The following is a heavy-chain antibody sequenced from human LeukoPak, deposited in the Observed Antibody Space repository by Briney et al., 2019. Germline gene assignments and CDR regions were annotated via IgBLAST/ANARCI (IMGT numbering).Heavy chain of an antibody. CDR3: ARGVATVRGGRGNYYYYMDV. CDR1: GGTFSSYA. CDR2: IIPIFGTA. Sequence: SVTVSCKASGGTFSSYAISWVRQAPGQGLEWMGGIIPIFGTANYAQKFQGRVTITADESTSTAYMELSSLRSEDTAVYYCARGVATVRGGRGNYYYYMDVWGKGTTVTISS. D-gene: IGHD3-10*01. J-gene: IGHJ6*03. V-gene: IGHV1-69*13.